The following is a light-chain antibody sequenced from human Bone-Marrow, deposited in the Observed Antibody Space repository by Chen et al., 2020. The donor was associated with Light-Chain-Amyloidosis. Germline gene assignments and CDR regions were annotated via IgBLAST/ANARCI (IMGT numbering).Light chain of an antibody. CDR2: EVS. J-gene: IGLJ1*01. CDR1: NSDVGTYNY. Sequence: QSALTQPASMSGSPGQSITISCTGTNSDVGTYNYVSWYQQHPGKAPKLIIFEVSNRPSGVSNRFSGSKSANTASLTISGLQAEDEADYYCSSYTTFGTGTRVTVL. CDR3: SSYTT. V-gene: IGLV2-14*01.